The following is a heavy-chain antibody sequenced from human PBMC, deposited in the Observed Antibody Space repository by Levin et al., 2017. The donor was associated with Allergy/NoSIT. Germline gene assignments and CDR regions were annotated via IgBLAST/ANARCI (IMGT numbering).Heavy chain of an antibody. CDR2: IHYDGNT. D-gene: IGHD2-21*01. Sequence: SETLSLTCTVSGDSISTYYWSWIRQPPGRGLEWIGYIHYDGNTNYNPSLKSRITISLDTSKNEFSLKLRSVTAADTAVYYCAREYGGDWYFDLWGRGILVTVSS. CDR1: GDSISTYY. V-gene: IGHV4-59*01. CDR3: AREYGGDWYFDL. J-gene: IGHJ2*01.